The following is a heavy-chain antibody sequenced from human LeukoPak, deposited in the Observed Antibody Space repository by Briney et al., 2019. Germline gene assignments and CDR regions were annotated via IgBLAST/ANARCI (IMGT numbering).Heavy chain of an antibody. CDR2: INHSGST. CDR3: ARVPALGMVVAATYRRGWLDP. CDR1: GGSFSGYY. D-gene: IGHD2-15*01. V-gene: IGHV4-34*01. Sequence: SETLSLTCAVYGGSFSGYYWSWTRQPPGKGLEWIGEINHSGSTNYNPSLKSRVTISVDTSKNQFSLKLSSVTAADTAVYYCARVPALGMVVAATYRRGWLDPWGQGTLVTVSS. J-gene: IGHJ5*02.